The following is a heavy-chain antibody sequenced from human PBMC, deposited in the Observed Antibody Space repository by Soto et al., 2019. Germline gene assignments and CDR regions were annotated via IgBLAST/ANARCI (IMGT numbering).Heavy chain of an antibody. V-gene: IGHV3-74*01. CDR1: AFTFSSHW. CDR2: IYTDGSRA. CDR3: ARVVRNYYYFDY. Sequence: EVQLVESGGGLVQPGGSLRLSCADSAFTFSSHWMHWVRHAPGKGLVWVSRIYTDGSRADYADSVKGRFTISRDNAKNTVYLQVNSLGAEETAVYYCARVVRNYYYFDYWGQGTLVTVSS. J-gene: IGHJ4*02. D-gene: IGHD1-7*01.